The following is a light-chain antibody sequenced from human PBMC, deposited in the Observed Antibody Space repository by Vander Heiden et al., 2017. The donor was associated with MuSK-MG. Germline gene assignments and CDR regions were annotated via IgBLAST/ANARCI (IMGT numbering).Light chain of an antibody. CDR2: GAS. V-gene: IGKV3-20*01. Sequence: EIVLPQSPGTLSLSPGERGTLSCRASQSGSSSYLAWYQHKPGQAPRLLIYGASSRATGIPDRFSGSGSGTDFTLTISRLEPEDFAFYYCQQYGSSPPTFGQGTKVEIK. CDR1: QSGSSSY. J-gene: IGKJ1*01. CDR3: QQYGSSPPT.